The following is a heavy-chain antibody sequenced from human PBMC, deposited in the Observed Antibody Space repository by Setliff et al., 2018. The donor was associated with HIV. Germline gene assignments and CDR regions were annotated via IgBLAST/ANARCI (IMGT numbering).Heavy chain of an antibody. CDR1: GFTVSSSYG. CDR3: ARLRLFSSALDY. J-gene: IGHJ4*02. D-gene: IGHD2-2*01. V-gene: IGHV3-66*02. Sequence: GGSLRLSCAASGFTVSSSYGMHWVRQAPGKGLEWVSTIYSDGTTYHADSVKGRFTLSRDNSKNTLFLQMNSLRPEDTAVFYCARLRLFSSALDYWGQGTLVTVSS. CDR2: IYSDGTT.